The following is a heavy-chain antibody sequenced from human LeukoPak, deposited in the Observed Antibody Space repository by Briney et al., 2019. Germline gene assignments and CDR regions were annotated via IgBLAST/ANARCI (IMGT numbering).Heavy chain of an antibody. V-gene: IGHV3-7*04. Sequence: GGSLRPSCAASGFTFSSYWMTWVRQAPGKGLEWVANIKQDGSDKYYVDSVKGRFTISRDNAKNSLYLQMNSLRAEDTAVYFCARDLYTRGVLDYWGQGILVTVSS. CDR1: GFTFSSYW. J-gene: IGHJ4*02. CDR3: ARDLYTRGVLDY. CDR2: IKQDGSDK. D-gene: IGHD3-10*01.